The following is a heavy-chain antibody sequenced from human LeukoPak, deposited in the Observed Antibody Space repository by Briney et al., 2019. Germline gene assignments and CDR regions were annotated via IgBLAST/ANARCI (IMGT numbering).Heavy chain of an antibody. V-gene: IGHV3-30*02. CDR1: GFTFSSYG. Sequence: GGSLRLSCAASGFTFSSYGMHWVRQAPGKGLEWVAFIRYDGSNKYYADSVKGRFTISRDNSKNTLYLQMNSLRAEDTAVYYCARRRYDASGYYPSRGRYFDYWGQGTLAAVSS. D-gene: IGHD3-22*01. CDR2: IRYDGSNK. CDR3: ARRRYDASGYYPSRGRYFDY. J-gene: IGHJ4*02.